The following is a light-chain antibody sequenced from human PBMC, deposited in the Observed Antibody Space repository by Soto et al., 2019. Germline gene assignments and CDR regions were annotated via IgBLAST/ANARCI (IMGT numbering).Light chain of an antibody. CDR2: GDN. CDR1: NSNIVTGYG. Sequence: QSVLTQPPSVTGAPGQRVTIFCTWNNSNIVTGYGVHWYQQFPRTAPRLLTYGDNNRPSGVPDRFSGSKSGTSASLAITGLQAEDDADYYCQSCDTSRFGLVVGGGTHLTVL. CDR3: QSCDTSRFGLV. V-gene: IGLV1-40*01. J-gene: IGLJ3*02.